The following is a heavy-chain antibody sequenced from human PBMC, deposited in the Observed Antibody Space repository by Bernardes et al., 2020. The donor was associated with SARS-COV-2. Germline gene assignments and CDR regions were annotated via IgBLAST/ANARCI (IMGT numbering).Heavy chain of an antibody. CDR2: NYYSGST. V-gene: IGHV4-39*01. CDR1: GGSISSSSYY. CDR3: ARHHPGFLEWTNWFDP. J-gene: IGHJ5*02. Sequence: SETLSLTCTFSGGSISSSSYYWGWIRQPPGKGLEWIGTNYYSGSTYYNPSLKSRVTISVDTSKNQFSLKLSSVTAADTAVYYCARHHPGFLEWTNWFDPWGQGTLVTVSS. D-gene: IGHD3-3*01.